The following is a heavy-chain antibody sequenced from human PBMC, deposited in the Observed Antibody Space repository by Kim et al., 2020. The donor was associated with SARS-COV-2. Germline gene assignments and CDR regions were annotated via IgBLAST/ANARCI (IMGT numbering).Heavy chain of an antibody. CDR2: IYPGDSDT. CDR3: ARSYYYDSSGSTPYFQH. D-gene: IGHD3-22*01. V-gene: IGHV5-51*01. J-gene: IGHJ1*01. CDR1: GYSFTSYW. Sequence: GESLKISCKGSGYSFTSYWIGWVRQMPGKGLERMGIIYPGDSDTRYSPSFHGQVTISADKSISTAYLQWSSLKASNTAMYYCARSYYYDSSGSTPYFQHWGQGTRVTVS.